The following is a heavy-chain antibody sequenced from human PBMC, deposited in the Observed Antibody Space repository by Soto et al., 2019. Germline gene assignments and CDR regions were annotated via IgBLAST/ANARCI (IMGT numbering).Heavy chain of an antibody. D-gene: IGHD3-10*01. CDR3: AINQPPVFFGEPPDRSFHS. V-gene: IGHV1-18*01. CDR1: GYTFTSYR. Sequence: ASVKVSCKASGYTFTSYRISWVRQAPGQGLEWMGWISAYNGNTNYAQKLQGRVTMTTDTSTSTAYMELRSLRSDDTAVYYCAINQPPVFFGEPPDRSFHSWGTATLVTVFS. CDR2: ISAYNGNT. J-gene: IGHJ5*01.